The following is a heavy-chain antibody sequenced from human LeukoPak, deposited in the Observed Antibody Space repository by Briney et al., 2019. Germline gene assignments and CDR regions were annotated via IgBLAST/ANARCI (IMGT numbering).Heavy chain of an antibody. CDR1: GYTLTELS. J-gene: IGHJ4*02. V-gene: IGHV1-24*01. CDR2: FDPEDGET. CDR3: ATDQYYYGSGSSHFDY. Sequence: GASVKVSCKVSGYTLTELSMHWVRQAPGKGLEWMGGFDPEDGETIYAQKFQGRVTMTEDTSTDTAYMELSSLRSEDTAVYYCATDQYYYGSGSSHFDYWGREPWSPSPQ. D-gene: IGHD3-10*01.